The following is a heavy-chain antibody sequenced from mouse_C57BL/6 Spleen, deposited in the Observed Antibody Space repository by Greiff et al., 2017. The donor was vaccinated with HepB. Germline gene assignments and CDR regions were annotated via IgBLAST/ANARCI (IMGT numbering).Heavy chain of an antibody. D-gene: IGHD2-1*01. CDR2: IDPSDSYT. Sequence: VKLQQPGAELVRPGTSVKLSCKASGYTFTSYWMHWVKQRPGQGLEWIGVIDPSDSYTNYNQKFKGKATLTVDTSSSTAYMQLSSLTSEDSAVYYCARDPYGNYGKAMDYWGQGTSVTVSS. V-gene: IGHV1-59*01. CDR1: GYTFTSYW. CDR3: ARDPYGNYGKAMDY. J-gene: IGHJ4*01.